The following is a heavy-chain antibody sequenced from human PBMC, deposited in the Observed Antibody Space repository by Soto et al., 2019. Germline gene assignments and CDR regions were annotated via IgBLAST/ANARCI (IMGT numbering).Heavy chain of an antibody. V-gene: IGHV5-10-1*01. CDR2: IDPTDSFT. Sequence: PGESLKISCKGSGYSFTSYWISWVRQMPGKGLEWMGRIDPTDSFTSYSPSFQGHVTISADKSISTAYLQWNSLKASDTAMYYCALRGSSTALVSLAKYGMDVWGQGTTVTVSS. J-gene: IGHJ6*02. CDR3: ALRGSSTALVSLAKYGMDV. D-gene: IGHD5-18*01. CDR1: GYSFTSYW.